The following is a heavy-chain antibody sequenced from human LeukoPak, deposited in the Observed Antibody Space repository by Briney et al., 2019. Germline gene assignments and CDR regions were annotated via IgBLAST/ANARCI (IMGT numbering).Heavy chain of an antibody. CDR2: IYYSGST. CDR1: GGSFSGYY. CDR3: ARDPFGELLIDY. J-gene: IGHJ4*02. Sequence: SETLSLTCAVYGGSFSGYYWSWIRQPPGKGLEWIGYIYYSGSTNYNPSLKSRVTISVDTSKNQFSLKLSSVTAADTAVYYCARDPFGELLIDYWGQGTLVTVSS. D-gene: IGHD3-10*01. V-gene: IGHV4-59*01.